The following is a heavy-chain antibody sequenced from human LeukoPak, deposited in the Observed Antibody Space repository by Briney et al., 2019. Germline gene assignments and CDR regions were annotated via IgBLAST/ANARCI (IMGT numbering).Heavy chain of an antibody. D-gene: IGHD3-22*01. CDR1: GFTFSSYA. J-gene: IGHJ4*02. Sequence: GGSLRLSCAASGFTFSSYAMSGVRQAPGKGLEWVSAISGSGGSTYYADSVKGRFTISRDNSKNTLYLQMNSLRAEDTALYYCAKKADLYYYDSSGYLGYYFDYWGQGTLVTVSS. CDR3: AKKADLYYYDSSGYLGYYFDY. V-gene: IGHV3-23*01. CDR2: ISGSGGST.